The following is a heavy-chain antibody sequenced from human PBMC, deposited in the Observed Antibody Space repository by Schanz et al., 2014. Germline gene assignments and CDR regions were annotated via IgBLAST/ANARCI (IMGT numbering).Heavy chain of an antibody. CDR3: ARKVVATIGGYYDN. J-gene: IGHJ4*02. V-gene: IGHV3-23*01. Sequence: EVKLLESGGTLVRPGGSLRLSCAASGFTFSTYAMAWVRQAPGKGLEWVSSINTGGDSTYYADSVKGRFTISRDNSRDTVYLQMNSLRAEDTAVYYCARKVVATIGGYYDNWGQGTLVIVSS. D-gene: IGHD5-12*01. CDR1: GFTFSTYA. CDR2: INTGGDST.